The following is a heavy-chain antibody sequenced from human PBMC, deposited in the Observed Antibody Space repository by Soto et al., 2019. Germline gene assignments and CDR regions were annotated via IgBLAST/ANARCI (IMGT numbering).Heavy chain of an antibody. V-gene: IGHV3-30-3*01. D-gene: IGHD3-10*01. CDR1: GFTFSSYA. CDR3: AREDYYGAGSPGYYYYVMDV. J-gene: IGHJ6*02. CDR2: ISSDGSNK. Sequence: QVQLVESGGGVVQPGRSLRLSCAASGFTFSSYAMHWVRQAPGKGLEWVAVISSDGSNKYYAVSVKGRFTISRDNYKITLYLQMNSQRADDTAVYYCAREDYYGAGSPGYYYYVMDVWGQGTTVTVSS.